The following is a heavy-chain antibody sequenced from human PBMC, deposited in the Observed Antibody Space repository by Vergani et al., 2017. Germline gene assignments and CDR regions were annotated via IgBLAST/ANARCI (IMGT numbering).Heavy chain of an antibody. CDR2: VSFRGDT. D-gene: IGHD3-10*01. J-gene: IGHJ4*02. Sequence: QVKLQESGPGLVKPSETLSLTCTVSGASVNSYYWGWIRQPPGKGLEWMGYVSFRGDTLYDPSVKGRMTISLNTSSNQFSLYLTSVTAADTAVYYCARSRIYYGAGSPDYWGQGTLVTVSS. CDR1: GASVNSYY. CDR3: ARSRIYYGAGSPDY. V-gene: IGHV4-59*02.